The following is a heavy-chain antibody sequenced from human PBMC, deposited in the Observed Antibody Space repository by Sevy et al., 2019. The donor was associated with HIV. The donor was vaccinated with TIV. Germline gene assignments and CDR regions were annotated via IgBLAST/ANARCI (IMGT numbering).Heavy chain of an antibody. CDR2: ISYDGSNK. CDR3: ARDAAGAVAEFDY. J-gene: IGHJ4*02. V-gene: IGHV3-30-3*01. CDR1: GFTFSSYA. Sequence: GGSLRLSCAASGFTFSSYAMHWVRQAPGKGLEWVAVISYDGSNKYYAYYVKGRFTISRDNSKNTLYLQMNSLRAEDTAVYYCARDAAGAVAEFDYWGQGTLVTVSS. D-gene: IGHD6-19*01.